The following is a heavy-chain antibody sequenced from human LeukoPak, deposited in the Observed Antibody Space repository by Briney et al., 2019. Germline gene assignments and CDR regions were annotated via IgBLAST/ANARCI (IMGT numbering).Heavy chain of an antibody. J-gene: IGHJ6*03. V-gene: IGHV4-59*08. CDR2: IYVTGT. CDR3: ARHIGGGIEDMDV. D-gene: IGHD3-16*02. CDR1: GGSIGTYY. Sequence: SETLSLTCTVSGGSIGTYYWSWVRQSPGTGLEWIGYIYVTGTRYNPYLQSRVTISVDRSRNQFFLKMTSVTAANTAVYYCARHIGGGIEDMDVWGRGTKVTVSS.